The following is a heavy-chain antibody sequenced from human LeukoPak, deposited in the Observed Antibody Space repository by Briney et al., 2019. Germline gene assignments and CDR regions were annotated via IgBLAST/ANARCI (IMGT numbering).Heavy chain of an antibody. CDR1: GFTFSSYD. J-gene: IGHJ4*02. V-gene: IGHV3-7*04. Sequence: GGSLRLSCAASGFTFSSYDMNWVRQAPGRGLEWVANIHPEGNEKYHVESVKGRFTISRDNAKSSLFLQMNGLRAEDTAVYYCARGDAFSGDHWGQGTLVTVSS. CDR3: ARGDAFSGDH. CDR2: IHPEGNEK.